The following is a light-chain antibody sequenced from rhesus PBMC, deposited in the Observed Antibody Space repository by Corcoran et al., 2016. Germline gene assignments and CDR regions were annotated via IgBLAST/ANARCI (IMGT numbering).Light chain of an antibody. CDR3: LRYSSSPLT. CDR1: QSISSW. V-gene: IGKV1-22*01. Sequence: DIQMTQSPSSLSASVGDTVTITCRASQSISSWLDWYQQKPGKAPKLLIYKASSLQSGVPSRFSGSGSGTDFTLTISSLQPEEFATYYCLRYSSSPLTFGGGTKVEIK. CDR2: KAS. J-gene: IGKJ4*01.